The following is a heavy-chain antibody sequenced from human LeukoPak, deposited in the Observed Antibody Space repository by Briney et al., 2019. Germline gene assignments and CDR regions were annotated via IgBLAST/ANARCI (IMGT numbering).Heavy chain of an antibody. J-gene: IGHJ5*02. CDR1: GASISSSNYY. Sequence: SETLSLTCTVSGASISSSNYYWGWIRQPPGKGLEWIGNIYYSRSTYYSGITNYNPSLKSRVTMSADTSKNQFSLKLSSVTAADTAVYYCARDLGGWYSSAWNWFDPWGQGTLVTVSS. CDR2: IYYSRST. V-gene: IGHV4-39*07. D-gene: IGHD6-19*01. CDR3: ARDLGGWYSSAWNWFDP.